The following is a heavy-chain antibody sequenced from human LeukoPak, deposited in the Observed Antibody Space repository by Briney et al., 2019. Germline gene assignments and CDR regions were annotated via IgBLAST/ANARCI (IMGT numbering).Heavy chain of an antibody. V-gene: IGHV4-61*08. CDR1: GGSVSISGYW. CDR2: IYYSGST. Sequence: PSETLSLTCTVSGGSVSISGYWWGWIRQPPGKGLEWIGYIYYSGSTNYNPSLKSRVTISVDTSKNQFSLKLSSVTAADTAVYYCARDGGLWGQGTLVTVSS. J-gene: IGHJ4*02. D-gene: IGHD3/OR15-3a*01. CDR3: ARDGGL.